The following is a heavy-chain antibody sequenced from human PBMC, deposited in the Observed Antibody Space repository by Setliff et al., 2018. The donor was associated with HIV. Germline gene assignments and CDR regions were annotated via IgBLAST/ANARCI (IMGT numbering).Heavy chain of an antibody. CDR3: TRAFPPMIPAAFDI. D-gene: IGHD3-16*01. Sequence: ASVKVSCKASGFSFSRHYMHWVRQAPGEGLEWVATINPSDGIPSYAQKFQDRVVVTRDTSRSIVYMELSSLLSEDTAVYFCTRAFPPMIPAAFDIWGLGTLVTVSS. CDR1: GFSFSRHY. J-gene: IGHJ3*02. CDR2: INPSDGIP. V-gene: IGHV1-46*01.